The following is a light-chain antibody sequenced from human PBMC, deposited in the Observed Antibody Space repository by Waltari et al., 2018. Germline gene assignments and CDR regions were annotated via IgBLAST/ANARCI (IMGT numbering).Light chain of an antibody. J-gene: IGKJ1*01. CDR1: QTVSNY. V-gene: IGKV1-39*01. CDR2: AAS. Sequence: DIQMTQSPPSLSASVGDRVTISCRERQTVSNYLNWFQQKAGKAPKLLIYAASTLQGGVPPRFTGSGAGTDFTLTITSLQPEDFATYYCQQSYSLPPTFGQGTKVEVK. CDR3: QQSYSLPPT.